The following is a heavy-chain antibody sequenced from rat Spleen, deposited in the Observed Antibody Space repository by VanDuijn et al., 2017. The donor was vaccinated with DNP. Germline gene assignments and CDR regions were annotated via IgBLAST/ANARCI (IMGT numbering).Heavy chain of an antibody. V-gene: IGHV5S23*01. CDR2: ISTGGGNT. J-gene: IGHJ2*01. CDR3: ARQRVYTTDYSYYFDY. CDR1: GFTFSDYY. Sequence: EVQLVESGGGLVQPGRSLKLSCAASGFTFSDYYMAWVRQAPTKGLEWVASISTGGGNTYYRDSVKGRFTISRDDAKNTLYLQMNSLRSEETATYYCARQRVYTTDYSYYFDYWGQGVMVTVSS. D-gene: IGHD1-6*01.